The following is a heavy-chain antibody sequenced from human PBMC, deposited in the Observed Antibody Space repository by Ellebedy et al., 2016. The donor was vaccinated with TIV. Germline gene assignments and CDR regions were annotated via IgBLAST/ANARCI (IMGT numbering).Heavy chain of an antibody. J-gene: IGHJ4*02. CDR3: ARGSDAAPGRY. CDR2: VNPSGGRT. CDR1: GYTFTTYY. Sequence: AASVKVSCKASGYTFTTYYIHWVRQAPGQGLEWLGIVNPSGGRTSYAQKFQGRVPMTRDTSTSTVYMDLSSLRSEDTAVYYCARGSDAAPGRYWGQGTLVTVSS. D-gene: IGHD3-10*01. V-gene: IGHV1-46*01.